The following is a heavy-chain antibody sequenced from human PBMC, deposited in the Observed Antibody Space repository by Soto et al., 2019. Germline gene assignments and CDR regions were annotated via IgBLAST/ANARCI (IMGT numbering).Heavy chain of an antibody. CDR1: GGSFSGYY. V-gene: IGHV4-34*01. J-gene: IGHJ4*02. CDR3: ARGRRFRDGYNDY. D-gene: IGHD5-12*01. CDR2: INHSGST. Sequence: SETLSLTCAVYGGSFSGYYWSWIRQPPGKGLEWIGEINHSGSTNYNPSLKSRVTISVDTSKNQFSLKLSSVTAADTAVYYCARGRRFRDGYNDYWGQGTLVTVSS.